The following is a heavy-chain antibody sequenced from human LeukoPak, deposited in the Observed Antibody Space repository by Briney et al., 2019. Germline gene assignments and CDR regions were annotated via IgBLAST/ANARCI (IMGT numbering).Heavy chain of an antibody. CDR2: INPSGGST. J-gene: IGHJ4*02. D-gene: IGHD6-13*01. V-gene: IGHV1-46*01. Sequence: ASVKVSCKPSGYTFTSYYMHWVRQAPGQGLEWMGIINPSGGSTSYAQKFQGRVTMTRDTSTSTVYMELSSLRSEDTAVYYCARDRDRYSSSWYVGYYFDYWGQGTLVTVSS. CDR1: GYTFTSYY. CDR3: ARDRDRYSSSWYVGYYFDY.